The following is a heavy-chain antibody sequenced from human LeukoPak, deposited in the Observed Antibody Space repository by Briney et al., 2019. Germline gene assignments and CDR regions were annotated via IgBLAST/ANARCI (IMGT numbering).Heavy chain of an antibody. CDR1: GGSINSLY. Sequence: SETLSLTCSVSGGSINSLYWSWIRQPPGKGLEWIGYIYYTGSTNYNPSLKSRVTMFVDMSKNQFSLKLSSVTAADTAVYYCARAAGPSSPFDHWGQGTLVTVSS. CDR3: ARAAGPSSPFDH. J-gene: IGHJ4*02. D-gene: IGHD3-10*01. CDR2: IYYTGST. V-gene: IGHV4-59*12.